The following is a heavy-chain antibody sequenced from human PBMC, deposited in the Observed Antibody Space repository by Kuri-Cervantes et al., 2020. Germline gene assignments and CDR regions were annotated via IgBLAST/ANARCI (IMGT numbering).Heavy chain of an antibody. CDR3: ARRTIGSESQNWFDP. J-gene: IGHJ5*02. D-gene: IGHD3-10*01. CDR2: IYPGDSDT. CDR1: GYSFISYW. Sequence: GESLKISCKGSGYSFISYWIGWVRQMPGKGLEGMVIIYPGDSDTRYRPSFQGQVTISVDKSISIAYLQWSNLKASDTAMYYCARRTIGSESQNWFDPWGQGTLVTVSS. V-gene: IGHV5-51*01.